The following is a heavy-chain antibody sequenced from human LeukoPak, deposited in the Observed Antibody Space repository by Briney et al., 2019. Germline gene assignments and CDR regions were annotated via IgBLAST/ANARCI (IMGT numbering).Heavy chain of an antibody. J-gene: IGHJ4*02. CDR3: AGDLDFWSGYYDY. V-gene: IGHV3-74*01. Sequence: PGGSLRLSCAASGFTFSSYWMHWVRQAPGKGLVWVSRINSDGSTTNYADSVKGRFTISRDNARNTLYLQMNSLRAEDTSVYYCAGDLDFWSGYYDYWGQGTLVTVSS. CDR1: GFTFSSYW. CDR2: INSDGSTT. D-gene: IGHD3-3*01.